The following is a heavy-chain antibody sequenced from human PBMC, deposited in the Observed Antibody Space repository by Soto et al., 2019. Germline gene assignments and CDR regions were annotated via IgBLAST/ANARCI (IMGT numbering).Heavy chain of an antibody. CDR2: ISYDGSNK. D-gene: IGHD2-15*01. CDR1: GFTFSSYA. Sequence: GGSLRLSCAASGFTFSSYAMHWVRQAPGKGLEWVAVISYDGSNKNYADSVKGRFTISRDNSKNTLYLQMNSLRAEDTAVYYCAKSCGSCPFDYWGQGTLVTVSS. CDR3: AKSCGSCPFDY. V-gene: IGHV3-30-3*02. J-gene: IGHJ4*02.